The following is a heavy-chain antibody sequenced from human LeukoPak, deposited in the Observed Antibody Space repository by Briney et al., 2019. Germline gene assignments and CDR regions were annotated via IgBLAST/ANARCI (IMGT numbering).Heavy chain of an antibody. J-gene: IGHJ3*02. CDR1: GFTFSDHY. V-gene: IGHV3-72*01. D-gene: IGHD3-22*01. CDR3: ASLTYYYDSSDAFDI. Sequence: GGSLRLSCAASGFTFSDHYMDWVRQAPGKGLEWVGRTRNKANSYTTEYAASVKGRFTISRDDSKNSLYLQMNSLKTEGTAVYYCASLTYYYDSSDAFDIWGQGTMVSVSS. CDR2: TRNKANSYTT.